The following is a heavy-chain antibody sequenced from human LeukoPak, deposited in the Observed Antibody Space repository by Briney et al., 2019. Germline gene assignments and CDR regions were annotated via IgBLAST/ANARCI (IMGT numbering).Heavy chain of an antibody. CDR2: INPSGGST. Sequence: EASVKVSCKASGYTFTSYYMHWVRQAPGQGLEWMGIINPSGGSTSYAQKFQGRVTMTRDTSTSTVYMELRSLRSEDTAAYYCAKDTGAWAFDHWGQGTLVTVSS. CDR1: GYTFTSYY. J-gene: IGHJ4*02. CDR3: AKDTGAWAFDH. D-gene: IGHD1-14*01. V-gene: IGHV1-46*01.